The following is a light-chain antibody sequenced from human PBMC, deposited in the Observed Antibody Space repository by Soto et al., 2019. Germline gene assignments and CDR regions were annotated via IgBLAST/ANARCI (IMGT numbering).Light chain of an antibody. Sequence: EIVLTQSPATLSLSPGERATLSCRASQSVSNYLAWYQQKPGQAPRLLIYGASTRATDIPVRFSGSGSGTEFTLTISSLQSEDFAVYYCQQYNDWPRTFGQGTKVDIK. CDR3: QQYNDWPRT. CDR2: GAS. J-gene: IGKJ1*01. CDR1: QSVSNY. V-gene: IGKV3-15*01.